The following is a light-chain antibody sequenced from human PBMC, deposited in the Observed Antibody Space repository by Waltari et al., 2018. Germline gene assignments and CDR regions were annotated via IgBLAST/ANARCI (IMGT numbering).Light chain of an antibody. Sequence: VLTQPPSVSAAPGQEVTISCSGSTSDIGNNYVSWYQQVPGTAPKLLISDDNNRPSGVPDRFSGSKSGTSATLLITGLQTGDEADYFCATWDDSLSAGVFGPGTKVTV. CDR1: TSDIGNNY. J-gene: IGLJ1*01. CDR2: DDN. V-gene: IGLV1-51*01. CDR3: ATWDDSLSAGV.